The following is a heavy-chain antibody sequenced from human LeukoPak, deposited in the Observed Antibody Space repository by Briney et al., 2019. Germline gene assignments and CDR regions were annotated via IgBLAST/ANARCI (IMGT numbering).Heavy chain of an antibody. Sequence: QSGGSLRPSCAASGFTFSSYGMHWVRQAPGKGLEWVAVIWYDGSNKYYADSVKGRFTISRDNSKNTLYLQMNSLRAEDTAVYYCARDDLYGDHTGYYYYGMDVWGQGTTVTVSS. CDR1: GFTFSSYG. D-gene: IGHD4-17*01. J-gene: IGHJ6*02. CDR3: ARDDLYGDHTGYYYYGMDV. V-gene: IGHV3-33*01. CDR2: IWYDGSNK.